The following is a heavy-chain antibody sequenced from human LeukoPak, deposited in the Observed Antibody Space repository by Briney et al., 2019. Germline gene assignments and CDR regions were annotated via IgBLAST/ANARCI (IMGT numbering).Heavy chain of an antibody. CDR2: MSGSGGST. CDR1: GFTFSSYA. D-gene: IGHD1-26*01. J-gene: IGHJ4*02. Sequence: PGGSLRLSCAASGFTFSSYAMSWVRQAPGRGLEWVSAMSGSGGSTYYADSVKGRFTISRDNSKNTLYLQMNSLGAEDTAVYYCASPESGRGGSYNFGYWGQGTLVTVSS. V-gene: IGHV3-23*01. CDR3: ASPESGRGGSYNFGY.